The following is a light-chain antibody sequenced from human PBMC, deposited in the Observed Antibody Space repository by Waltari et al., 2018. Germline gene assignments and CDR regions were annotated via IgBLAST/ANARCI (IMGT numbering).Light chain of an antibody. CDR1: SPNIGAGLD. CDR2: GNT. CDR3: QSYDGSLSGSRV. V-gene: IGLV1-40*01. Sequence: QSVLTQPPSVSGAPGQRVTLSCPGSSPNIGAGLDVPWYQHLPRTAPKLLIYGNTNRPSGVPDRFSGSKSGTSASLAITGLQAEDEADYYCQSYDGSLSGSRVFGGGTKVTVL. J-gene: IGLJ3*02.